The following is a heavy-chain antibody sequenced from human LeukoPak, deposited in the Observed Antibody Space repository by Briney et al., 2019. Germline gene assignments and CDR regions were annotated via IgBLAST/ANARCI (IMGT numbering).Heavy chain of an antibody. D-gene: IGHD1-26*01. CDR1: GFSFSWYS. CDR2: ISSSSSTI. J-gene: IGHJ4*02. CDR3: ARVISGSYLVGFDY. Sequence: PGGSLRLSCAGSGFSFSWYSMNWVRQTPGKGLEWVSYISSSSSTIYYADSVKGRFTISRDNAKNSLYLQMNSLRAEDTAFYYCARVISGSYLVGFDYWGQGTLVTVSS. V-gene: IGHV3-48*04.